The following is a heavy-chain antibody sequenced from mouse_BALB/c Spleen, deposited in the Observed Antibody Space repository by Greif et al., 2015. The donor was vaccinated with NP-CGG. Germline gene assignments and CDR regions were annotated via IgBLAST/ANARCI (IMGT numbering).Heavy chain of an antibody. CDR2: ISYDGSN. CDR3: ASFYDGYFYYAMDY. D-gene: IGHD2-3*01. V-gene: IGHV3-6*02. Sequence: QLQQSGPGLVKPSQSLSLTCSVTGYSITSGYYWNWIRQFPGNKLEWMGYISYDGSNNYNPSLKNRISITRDTSKNQFFLKLNSVTTEDTATYYCASFYDGYFYYAMDYWGQGTSVTVSS. J-gene: IGHJ4*01. CDR1: GYSITSGYY.